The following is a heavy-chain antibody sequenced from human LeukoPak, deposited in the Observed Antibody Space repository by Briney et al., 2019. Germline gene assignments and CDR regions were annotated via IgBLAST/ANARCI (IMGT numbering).Heavy chain of an antibody. J-gene: IGHJ3*01. V-gene: IGHV3-7*03. D-gene: IGHD6-6*01. Sequence: GGSLRLSCAVSGFNFSGFWMSWSRQAPGKGLEWVASINSDGSEGYYADVVKGRFTISRDNAKNSLYLQINSLRAEDTAVYYCARSSYSSSSSVWGQGTMVTVSS. CDR2: INSDGSEG. CDR3: ARSSYSSSSSV. CDR1: GFNFSGFW.